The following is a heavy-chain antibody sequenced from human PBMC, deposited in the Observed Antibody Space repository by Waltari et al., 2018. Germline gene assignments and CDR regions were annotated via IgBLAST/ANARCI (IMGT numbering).Heavy chain of an antibody. CDR3: ARGVTTYSGYFDY. V-gene: IGHV4-4*02. CDR1: GGSISSSNW. Sequence: QVQLQESGPGLVKPSGTLSITCAVSGGSISSSNWWSWVRQPPGKGLEWIGEIYHSGSTNYNPSLKSRVTISVDNSKNQFSLKLSSVTAADTAVYYCARGVTTYSGYFDYWGQGTLVTVSS. J-gene: IGHJ4*02. D-gene: IGHD4-17*01. CDR2: IYHSGST.